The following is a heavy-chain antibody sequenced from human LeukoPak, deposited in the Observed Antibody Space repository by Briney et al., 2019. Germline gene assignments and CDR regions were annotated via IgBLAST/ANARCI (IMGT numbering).Heavy chain of an antibody. CDR1: GYTFTSYD. CDR3: ARPALKYYDFWSGFQNWFDP. CDR2: MNPNSGNT. V-gene: IGHV1-8*01. D-gene: IGHD3-3*01. J-gene: IGHJ5*02. Sequence: ASVKVSCKASGYTFTSYDINWVRQATGQGLEWMGWMNPNSGNTGYAQKFQGRVTMTRNTSISTAYMELSSLRSEDTAVYYCARPALKYYDFWSGFQNWFDPWGQGTLVTVSS.